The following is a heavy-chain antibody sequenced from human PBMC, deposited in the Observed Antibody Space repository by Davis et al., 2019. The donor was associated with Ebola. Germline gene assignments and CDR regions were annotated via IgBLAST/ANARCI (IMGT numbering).Heavy chain of an antibody. CDR2: ITGGGRAT. D-gene: IGHD3-3*01. V-gene: IGHV3-23*01. J-gene: IGHJ4*02. CDR1: GFTFNNYA. CDR3: AKETSFGVVTTGCYDY. Sequence: PGGSLRLSCAASGFTFNNYAMNWVRQAPGKGLEWVSGITGGGRATYYADSVKGRFTISRDNSQNTVSLQMNSLRDEDTAVYYCAKETSFGVVTTGCYDYWGQGTLVTVSS.